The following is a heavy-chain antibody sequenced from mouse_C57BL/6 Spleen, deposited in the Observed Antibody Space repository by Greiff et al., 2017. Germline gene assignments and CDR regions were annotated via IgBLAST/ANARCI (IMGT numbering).Heavy chain of an antibody. CDR2: IDPEAGDT. CDR1: GFNINDYY. V-gene: IGHV14-1*01. D-gene: IGHD2-12*01. Sequence: VQGVASGAELVRPGASVKLSCTASGFNINDYYMHWVKQRPEQGLEWIGRIDPEAGDTEYAPTFQGKATMTAATSSNPPYLQLSSLTSEDTAVYYCTSIYCSYGGGFAYWGQGTLVTVSA. J-gene: IGHJ3*01. CDR3: TSIYCSYGGGFAY.